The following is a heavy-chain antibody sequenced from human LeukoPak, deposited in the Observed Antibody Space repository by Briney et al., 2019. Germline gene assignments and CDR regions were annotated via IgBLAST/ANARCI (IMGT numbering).Heavy chain of an antibody. CDR3: AKARTPTSSAWYRGFDS. V-gene: IGHV3-23*01. CDR1: GFTFSGYG. J-gene: IGHJ4*02. D-gene: IGHD6-13*01. Sequence: PGRSLRLSCTASGFTFSGYGMNWVRQAPGKGLEWVSITTGSGGTSYYADSVKGRFTNSRDNSKNTLYLQMNSLRPEDTAAYFCAKARTPTSSAWYRGFDSWGRGTLVTVSS. CDR2: TTGSGGTS.